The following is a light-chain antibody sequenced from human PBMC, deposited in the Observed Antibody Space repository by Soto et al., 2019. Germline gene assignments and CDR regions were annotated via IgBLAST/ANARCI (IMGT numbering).Light chain of an antibody. CDR3: QQSYSTPQT. Sequence: DIQMTQSPSTLSGSVGDRVTITCRASQTISSWLAWYQQKPGKAPKLLIYKASTLKSGVPSRFSGSGSGTDFTLTISSLQPEDFATYYCQQSYSTPQTFGQGTKV. CDR2: KAS. CDR1: QTISSW. V-gene: IGKV1-5*03. J-gene: IGKJ1*01.